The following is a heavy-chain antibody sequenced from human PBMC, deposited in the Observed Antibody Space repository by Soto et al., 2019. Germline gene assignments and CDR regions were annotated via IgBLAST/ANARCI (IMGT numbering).Heavy chain of an antibody. Sequence: ASETLSLTCTVSDGSIISGGDYWSWIRQHPGKGLEWIGYIYSSGVTYYDPSLKSRVTMSVDMSKNQFSLRLSSVTAADTAVYYCATKPNGLYYFDYWGQGALVTVSS. CDR2: IYSSGVT. CDR3: ATKPNGLYYFDY. D-gene: IGHD2-8*01. J-gene: IGHJ4*02. V-gene: IGHV4-31*03. CDR1: DGSIISGGDY.